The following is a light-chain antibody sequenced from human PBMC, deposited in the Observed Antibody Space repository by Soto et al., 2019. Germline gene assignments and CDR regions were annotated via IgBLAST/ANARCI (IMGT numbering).Light chain of an antibody. CDR3: QQYVTSPWT. CDR2: GAS. CDR1: QSVTSSY. J-gene: IGKJ1*01. V-gene: IGKV3-20*01. Sequence: EIFLTQSPGTLSLSPGERATLSCRASQSVTSSYLAWYQQKPGQAPRLLIYGASSRAAGIPDRFGGSGSGTDFTLTISRLEPEDFAVYYCQQYVTSPWTFGQGTEVEIK.